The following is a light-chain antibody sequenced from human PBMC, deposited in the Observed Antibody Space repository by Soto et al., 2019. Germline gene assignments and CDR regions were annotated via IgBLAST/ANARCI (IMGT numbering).Light chain of an antibody. J-gene: IGKJ5*01. CDR3: QQYDNLPIT. V-gene: IGKV1-33*01. CDR2: DAS. CDR1: QDISNY. Sequence: DIQMNQSPSSLSASVGDRVTITFQASQDISNYLNWYQQKPGKAPKLLIYDASNLETGVPSRFSGSGSGTDFTFTISSLQPEDIATYYCQQYDNLPITFGQGTRLEIK.